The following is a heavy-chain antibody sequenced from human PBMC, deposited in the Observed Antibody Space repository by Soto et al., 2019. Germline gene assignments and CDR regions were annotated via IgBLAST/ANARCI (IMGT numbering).Heavy chain of an antibody. D-gene: IGHD2-8*01. CDR3: ARDRVPMVYAIPPYYYYGMDV. V-gene: IGHV1-69*13. Sequence: SVKVSCKASGGTFSSYAISCVRQAPGQGLEWMGGIIPIFGTANYAQKFQGRVTITADESTSTAYMELSSLRSEDTAVYYCARDRVPMVYAIPPYYYYGMDVWGQGTTVTVSS. CDR2: IIPIFGTA. CDR1: GGTFSSYA. J-gene: IGHJ6*02.